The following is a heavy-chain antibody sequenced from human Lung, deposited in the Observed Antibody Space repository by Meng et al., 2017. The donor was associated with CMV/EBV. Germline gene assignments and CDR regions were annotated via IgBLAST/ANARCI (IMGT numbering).Heavy chain of an antibody. V-gene: IGHV3-21*01. CDR2: ISGGSNYI. CDR3: ARNSFRGSGSYYNY. D-gene: IGHD3-10*01. Sequence: GEXXKISCAASGFTFGSFSMNWVRQAPGKGLEWVSSISGGSNYIYYADSVKGRFTISRDNAKNSLYLQMNSLRAEDTAVYYCARNSFRGSGSYYNYWGQGTLVTVSS. J-gene: IGHJ4*02. CDR1: GFTFGSFS.